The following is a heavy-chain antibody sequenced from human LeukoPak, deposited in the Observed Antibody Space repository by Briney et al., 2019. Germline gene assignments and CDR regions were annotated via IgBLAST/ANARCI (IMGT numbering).Heavy chain of an antibody. CDR3: ARESYYYDSSGYYSPAGFDY. V-gene: IGHV3-30*12. D-gene: IGHD3-22*01. J-gene: IGHJ4*02. Sequence: GGSLRLSCVASGVIFYNYGMHWVRQAPGKGPEWVAFIKYDGGDKYYIDSVKGRFTISRDNAKNSLYLQMNSLRAEDTAVYYCARESYYYDSSGYYSPAGFDYWGQGTLVTVSS. CDR1: GVIFYNYG. CDR2: IKYDGGDK.